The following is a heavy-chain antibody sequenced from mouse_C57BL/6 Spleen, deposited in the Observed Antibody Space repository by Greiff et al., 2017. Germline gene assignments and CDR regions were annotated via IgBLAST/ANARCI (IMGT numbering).Heavy chain of an antibody. CDR1: GYTFTSYW. V-gene: IGHV1-69*01. J-gene: IGHJ4*01. Sequence: VQLQQPGAELVMPGASVKLSCKASGYTFTSYWMHWVKQRPGQGLEWIGEIDPSDSYTNYNQKFKGKSTLTVDKSSSTAYMQLSSLTSEDSAVYYCALGGGSSYDAMDCWGQGTSVTVSS. D-gene: IGHD1-1*01. CDR3: ALGGGSSYDAMDC. CDR2: IDPSDSYT.